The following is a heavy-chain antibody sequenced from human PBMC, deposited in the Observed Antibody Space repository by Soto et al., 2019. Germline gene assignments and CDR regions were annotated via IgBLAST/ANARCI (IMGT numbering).Heavy chain of an antibody. CDR2: IGWNSGSI. D-gene: IGHD6-19*01. V-gene: IGHV3-9*01. CDR1: GFTFDDYA. CDR3: AKDIVRVAVAGDDAFDI. J-gene: IGHJ3*02. Sequence: EVQLVESGGGLVQPGRSLRLSCAASGFTFDDYAMHWVRQAPGKGLEWVSGIGWNSGSIGYADSVTGRFTISRDNAKNTVYRQMNSLRAEGTGVYHCAKDIVRVAVAGDDAFDIWGEGTMVVFSS.